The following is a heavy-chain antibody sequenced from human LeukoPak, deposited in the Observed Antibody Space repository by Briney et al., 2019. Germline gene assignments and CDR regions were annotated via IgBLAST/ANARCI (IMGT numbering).Heavy chain of an antibody. CDR2: MNPNSGNT. CDR1: RYTFPSYD. J-gene: IGHJ6*03. CDR3: ERGRGTCSSTCCRDYYYYYYMDV. V-gene: IGHV1-8*01. Sequence: ASVKVSCKSSRYTFPSYDINWVRQATGQGLEWMGWMNPNSGNTGYAQKFQGRVTMTRNTAKSTAYMELSSLRSEDTAVYYCERGRGTCSSTCCRDYYYYYYMDVWGKGTTVTVSS. D-gene: IGHD2-2*01.